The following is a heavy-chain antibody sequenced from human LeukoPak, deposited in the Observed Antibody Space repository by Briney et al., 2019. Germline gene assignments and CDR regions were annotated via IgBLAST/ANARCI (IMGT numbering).Heavy chain of an antibody. Sequence: PGGSLRLSCAASGFTFSSYWMSWVRQSPGKGLEWVANIKQDGSEKYYVDSVKGRFTISRDNSKNTLYLQMNSLRAEDTAVYYCARSPYSSGWYLRIPQFDYWGQGALVTVSS. D-gene: IGHD6-19*01. V-gene: IGHV3-7*01. J-gene: IGHJ4*02. CDR3: ARSPYSSGWYLRIPQFDY. CDR2: IKQDGSEK. CDR1: GFTFSSYW.